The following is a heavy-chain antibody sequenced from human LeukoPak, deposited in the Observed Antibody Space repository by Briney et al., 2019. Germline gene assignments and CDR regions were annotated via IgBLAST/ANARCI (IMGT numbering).Heavy chain of an antibody. V-gene: IGHV3-33*01. Sequence: PGSSLRLSCAASGFSFSTCAMHWVRQAPDTGLEWVALIWHDGSKEYYADSVKGRFTISRDNSKNTLYLEMTRLRAADTAVYSCAGDTPPGGEYYFEYWGQGALVTVSS. CDR2: IWHDGSKE. CDR1: GFSFSTCA. J-gene: IGHJ4*02. CDR3: AGDTPPGGEYYFEY. D-gene: IGHD3-16*01.